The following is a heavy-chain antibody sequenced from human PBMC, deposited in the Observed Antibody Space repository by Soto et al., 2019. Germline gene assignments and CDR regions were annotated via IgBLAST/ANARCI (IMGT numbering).Heavy chain of an antibody. Sequence: SETLSLTCTVSGGYISSGGYYWSWIRQHPGKGLELIGYIYYSGSTYYNPSLKSRVTISMDTSKNQFSLNLRCVTAADTAVYYCTRERSYSRGWYGSWGQGTLVTVSS. D-gene: IGHD6-19*01. J-gene: IGHJ5*01. V-gene: IGHV4-31*03. CDR3: TRERSYSRGWYGS. CDR2: IYYSGST. CDR1: GGYISSGGYY.